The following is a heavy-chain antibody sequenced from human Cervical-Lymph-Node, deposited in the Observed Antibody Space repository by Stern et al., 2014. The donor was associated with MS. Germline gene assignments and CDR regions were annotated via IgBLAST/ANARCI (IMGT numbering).Heavy chain of an antibody. V-gene: IGHV3-30-3*01. J-gene: IGHJ4*02. Sequence: VQLVESGGGVVQPGRSLRLSCAASGFTFSSYTMHWVRQAPGKGLEWVAVISYDGNSKFYADSVKGRFTISRANSKNTLFLQMNSLRTEDTAVYYCARDGRSVWGQGTLVTVSS. CDR3: ARDGRSV. CDR2: ISYDGNSK. CDR1: GFTFSSYT.